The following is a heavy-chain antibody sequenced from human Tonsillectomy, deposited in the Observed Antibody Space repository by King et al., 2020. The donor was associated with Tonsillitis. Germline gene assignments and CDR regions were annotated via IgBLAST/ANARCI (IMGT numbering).Heavy chain of an antibody. V-gene: IGHV2-5*02. Sequence: VTLKESGPTLVKPTQTLTLTCTFSGFSLSTTGVGVGWIRQPPGKALEWLALIYWDDDKRYSPSLKNRLTITKDTSKNQVVLKMTNMDPVDTATYYCALCFSSYGLTGTFFDYWGQGTLVTVSS. CDR1: GFSLSTTGVG. J-gene: IGHJ4*02. D-gene: IGHD3-9*01. CDR3: ALCFSSYGLTGTFFDY. CDR2: IYWDDDK.